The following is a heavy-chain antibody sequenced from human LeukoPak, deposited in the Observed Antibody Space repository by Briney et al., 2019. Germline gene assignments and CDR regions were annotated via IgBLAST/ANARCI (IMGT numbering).Heavy chain of an antibody. CDR1: GFTFGDYT. Sequence: GGSLRLSCAGSGFTFGDYTMNWVRQAPGKGLEWVSLITWDGGTTYYADSVKGRFTISRDNSKNSLYLQMDSLGTEDTALYYCAKSTAMVTWGSFEIWGQGTMVTVSS. CDR3: AKSTAMVTWGSFEI. J-gene: IGHJ3*02. D-gene: IGHD5-18*01. CDR2: ITWDGGTT. V-gene: IGHV3-43*01.